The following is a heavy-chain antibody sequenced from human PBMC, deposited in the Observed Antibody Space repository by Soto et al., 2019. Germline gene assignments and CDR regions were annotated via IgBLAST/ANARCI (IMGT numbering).Heavy chain of an antibody. V-gene: IGHV4-59*08. D-gene: IGHD6-13*01. CDR3: ARHSSSWGFDL. CDR2: IYYSGST. CDR1: GGSISSYY. J-gene: IGHJ2*01. Sequence: QVQLQESGPELVKPSETLSLTCTVSGGSISSYYWSWIRQPPGRGLEGIGYIYYSGSTNYNPSLNSRVTISVDTSKNQFSLKLSSVTAADTAVYYCARHSSSWGFDLWGRGTLVTVSS.